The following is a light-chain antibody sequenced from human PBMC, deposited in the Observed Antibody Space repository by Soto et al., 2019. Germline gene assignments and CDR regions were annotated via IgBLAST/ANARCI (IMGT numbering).Light chain of an antibody. CDR1: SSNIGRNS. V-gene: IGLV1-44*01. J-gene: IGLJ1*01. CDR2: NNN. CDR3: AAWDDSLNGYYV. Sequence: QSVLTQSPSASGTPGQRVTISCSGSSSNIGRNSVNWYQRLPGTAPKLLIYNNNERPSGVPDRFSGSKSGTSASLAISGLQSEDEADYYCAAWDDSLNGYYVFGTGTKLTVL.